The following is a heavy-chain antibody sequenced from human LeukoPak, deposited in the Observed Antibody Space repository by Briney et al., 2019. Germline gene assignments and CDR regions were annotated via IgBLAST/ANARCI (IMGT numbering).Heavy chain of an antibody. V-gene: IGHV3-74*01. J-gene: IGHJ6*03. CDR3: ARESSSWPYYYYYMDV. CDR1: GFTFSSYW. D-gene: IGHD6-13*01. CDR2: INSDGSST. Sequence: GGSLRLSCAASGFTFSSYWMHWVRQAPGKGLVWVSRINSDGSSTSYADSVEGRFTISRDNAKNTLYLQMNSLRAEDTAVYYCARESSSWPYYYYYMDVWGKGTTVTVSS.